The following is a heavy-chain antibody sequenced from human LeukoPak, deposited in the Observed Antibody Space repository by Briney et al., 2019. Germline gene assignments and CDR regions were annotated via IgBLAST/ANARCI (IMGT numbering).Heavy chain of an antibody. D-gene: IGHD6-13*01. CDR2: INLDGSEK. CDR3: ARVGSIAAAGTPDY. J-gene: IGHJ4*02. V-gene: IGHV3-7*02. CDR1: GFSFSGYW. Sequence: GGSLRLSCAGSGFSFSGYWINWVRQAPGRGLEWVASINLDGSEKYYVDSVKGRFTISRDNAKNSLFLQLNSLRADDTAVYYCARVGSIAAAGTPDYWGQGTLVTVSS.